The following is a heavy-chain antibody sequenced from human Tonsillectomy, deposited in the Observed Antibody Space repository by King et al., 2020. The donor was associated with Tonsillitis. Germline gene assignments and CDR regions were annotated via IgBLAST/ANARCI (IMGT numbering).Heavy chain of an antibody. D-gene: IGHD6-6*01. CDR3: ASSIAGEGVGYYYYYMDV. V-gene: IGHV4-59*01. Sequence: QLQESGPGLVKPSETLSLTCTVSGGSISSYYWSWIRQPPGKGLEWIGYIYYSGSTNYNPSLKSRVTISVDTSKNQFSLKLSSVTAAGTAVYYCASSIAGEGVGYYYYYMDVWGKGTTVTVSS. CDR2: IYYSGST. J-gene: IGHJ6*03. CDR1: GGSISSYY.